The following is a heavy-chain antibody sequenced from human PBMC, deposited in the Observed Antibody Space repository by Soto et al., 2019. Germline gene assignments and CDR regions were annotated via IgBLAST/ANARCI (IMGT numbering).Heavy chain of an antibody. CDR1: GYTFTGYG. CDR3: AREVLRLGELSLNIPFDY. J-gene: IGHJ4*02. V-gene: IGHV1-18*01. D-gene: IGHD3-16*02. CDR2: ISAYNGNT. Sequence: ASVKVSCKASGYTFTGYGISWVRQAPGQGLEWMGWISAYNGNTNYAQKLQGRVTMTTDTSTSTAYMELRSLRSDDTAVYYCAREVLRLGELSLNIPFDYWGQGTLVTVSS.